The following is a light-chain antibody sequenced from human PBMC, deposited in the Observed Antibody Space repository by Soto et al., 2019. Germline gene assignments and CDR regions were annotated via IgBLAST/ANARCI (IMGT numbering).Light chain of an antibody. CDR3: QQYGSSPRT. V-gene: IGKV3-20*01. Sequence: EIVLTQSPGTLSLSPGERATLSCRASQSVSSSYLAWYQQKPGQAPRLLIYDASSMATGIPDRFSGSGSGTDFTLTISRLEPEDIAVYYCQQYGSSPRTFGQGTKVEIK. CDR1: QSVSSSY. J-gene: IGKJ1*01. CDR2: DAS.